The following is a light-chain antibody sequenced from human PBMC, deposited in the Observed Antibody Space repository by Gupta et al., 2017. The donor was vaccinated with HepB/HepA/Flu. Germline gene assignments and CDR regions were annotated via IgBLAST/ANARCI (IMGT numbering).Light chain of an antibody. CDR3: QQDGSSPWT. CDR1: KSVSSSY. J-gene: IGKJ1*01. CDR2: SAS. V-gene: IGKV3-20*01. Sequence: EIVLTQSPGTLSLSPGERATLSGRASKSVSSSYLAWYQQKPGQAPRLLIYSASSRATGIPDRFSGSGSGTDFTLTISRLEAEDVAVYYCQQDGSSPWTFGQGTKVEIK.